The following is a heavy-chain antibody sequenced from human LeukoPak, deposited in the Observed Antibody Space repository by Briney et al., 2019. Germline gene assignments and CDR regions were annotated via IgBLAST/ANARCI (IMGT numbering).Heavy chain of an antibody. CDR1: GYTFTSYD. Sequence: ASVKVSCKASGYTFTSYDINWVRQATGQGLEWMGWMNPNSGNTGYAQKFQGRVTMTRNTSISTAYTELSSLRSEDTAVYYCARGFAPTDYDEYFQHWGQGTLVTVSS. CDR3: ARGFAPTDYDEYFQH. J-gene: IGHJ1*01. V-gene: IGHV1-8*01. CDR2: MNPNSGNT. D-gene: IGHD4-17*01.